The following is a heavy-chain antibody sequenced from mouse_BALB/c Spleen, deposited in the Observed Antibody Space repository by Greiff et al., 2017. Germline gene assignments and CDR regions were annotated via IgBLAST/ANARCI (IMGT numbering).Heavy chain of an antibody. CDR2: IDPFNGGT. Sequence: VQLKESGPELMKPGASVKISCKASGYSFTSYYMHWVKQSHGKSLEWIGYIDPFNGGTSYNQKFKGKATLTVDKSSSTAYMHLSSLTSEDSAVYYCARSGYDYDAFDYWGQGTTLTVSS. CDR1: GYSFTSYY. J-gene: IGHJ2*01. D-gene: IGHD2-4*01. CDR3: ARSGYDYDAFDY. V-gene: IGHV1S135*01.